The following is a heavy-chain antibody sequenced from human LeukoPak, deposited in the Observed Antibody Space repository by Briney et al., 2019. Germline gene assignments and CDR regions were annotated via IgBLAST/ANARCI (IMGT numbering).Heavy chain of an antibody. V-gene: IGHV3-30*02. Sequence: GGSLRLSCAASGFTFSSYGMHWVRQAPGKGLEWAAFIRYDGSNKYYADSVKGRFTISRDNSKNTLYLQMNSLRAEDTAVYYCAKDGASTTYYDFWSGYFIPGLDYWGQGTLVTVSS. CDR1: GFTFSSYG. D-gene: IGHD3-3*01. CDR3: AKDGASTTYYDFWSGYFIPGLDY. J-gene: IGHJ4*02. CDR2: IRYDGSNK.